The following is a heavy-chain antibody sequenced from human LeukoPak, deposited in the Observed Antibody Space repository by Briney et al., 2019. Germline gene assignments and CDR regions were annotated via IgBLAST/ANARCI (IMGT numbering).Heavy chain of an antibody. CDR1: GDSFSTNSAT. CDR2: TYYRSKWYN. Sequence: SQALSLTCAISGDSFSTNSATWNWIRQSPSRGLEWLGRTYYRSKWYNDYAVSVKSRITINPDTSKNQFSLQLNSVTPEDTAVYYCARDQGLGRYAFDIWGQGTMVTVSS. CDR3: ARDQGLGRYAFDI. J-gene: IGHJ3*02. V-gene: IGHV6-1*01. D-gene: IGHD7-27*01.